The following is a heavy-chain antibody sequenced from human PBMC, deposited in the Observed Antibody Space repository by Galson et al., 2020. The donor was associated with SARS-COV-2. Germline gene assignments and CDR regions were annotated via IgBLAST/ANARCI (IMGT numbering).Heavy chain of an antibody. V-gene: IGHV3-64D*08. J-gene: IGHJ6*04. Sequence: TGGSLRLSCSASGFTFSSYPMHWVRQAPGKGLEYVSAISSNGGHTYHANSVKGRFTISRDNSKNTLYLQMSSLRAEDTALYYCVRNVVPASTLYYYGLYVWGEGTTFTVSS. CDR2: ISSNGGHT. CDR3: VRNVVPASTLYYYGLYV. D-gene: IGHD5-18*01. CDR1: GFTFSSYP.